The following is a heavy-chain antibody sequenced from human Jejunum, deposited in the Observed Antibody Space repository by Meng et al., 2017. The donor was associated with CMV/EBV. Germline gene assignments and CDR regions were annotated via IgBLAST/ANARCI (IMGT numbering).Heavy chain of an antibody. V-gene: IGHV2-5*02. CDR2: IYWDDDK. CDR3: ALFTRSWFDP. J-gene: IGHJ5*02. D-gene: IGHD2-2*01. CDR1: GFSLSTSEVG. Sequence: QFALQESGSPPANTTQTLTLTCTFSGFSLSTSEVGLGWIRQPPGKALEWLAVIYWDDDKRYSPSLKSRLTITKDTSKNQVVLTLTNMDPVDTATYYCALFTRSWFDPWGQGTLVTVSS.